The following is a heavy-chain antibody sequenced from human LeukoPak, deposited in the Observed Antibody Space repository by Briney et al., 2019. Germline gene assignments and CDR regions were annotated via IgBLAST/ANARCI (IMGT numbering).Heavy chain of an antibody. V-gene: IGHV4-38-2*01. CDR1: GYSISSGYY. D-gene: IGHD2-2*01. Sequence: SETLSLTCAVSGYSISSGYYWGWIRQPPGKALEWIGSIYHSGSTHYNPSLKSRVTISVDTSKNQFSLKLNSVTAADTAVYYCARNGTNNYFDYWGQGTLVTVSS. J-gene: IGHJ4*02. CDR3: ARNGTNNYFDY. CDR2: IYHSGST.